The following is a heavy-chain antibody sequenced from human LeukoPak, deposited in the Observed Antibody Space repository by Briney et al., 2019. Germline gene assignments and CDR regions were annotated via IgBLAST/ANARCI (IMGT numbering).Heavy chain of an antibody. V-gene: IGHV4-39*07. J-gene: IGHJ6*03. CDR2: IYYSGST. CDR1: GGSISSYY. D-gene: IGHD2/OR15-2a*01. CDR3: ARGIYYYYYMDV. Sequence: TSETLSVTCTVSGGSISSYYWGWIRQPPGKGLEWIGSIYYSGSTYYNPSLKSRVTISVDTSKNQFSLKLSSVTAADTAVYCCARGIYYYYYMDVWGKGTTVTVSS.